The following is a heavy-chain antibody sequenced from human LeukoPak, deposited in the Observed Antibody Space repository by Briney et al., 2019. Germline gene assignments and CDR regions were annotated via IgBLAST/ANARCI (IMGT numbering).Heavy chain of an antibody. D-gene: IGHD3-22*01. V-gene: IGHV3-23*01. CDR2: ISGSGGST. Sequence: GGSLRLSCAAPGFTVSNKYMTWGRQAPGKGLEWVSAISGSGGSTYYADSVKGRFTISRDNSKNTLYLQMNSLRAEDTAVYYCAKDRNYYDSSGDAFDIWGQGTMVTVSS. CDR3: AKDRNYYDSSGDAFDI. J-gene: IGHJ3*02. CDR1: GFTVSNKY.